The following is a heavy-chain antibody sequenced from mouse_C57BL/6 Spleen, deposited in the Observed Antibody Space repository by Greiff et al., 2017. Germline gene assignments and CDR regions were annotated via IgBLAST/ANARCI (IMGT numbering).Heavy chain of an antibody. Sequence: QVQLQQPGAELVKPGASVKMSCKASGYTFTSYWITWVKQRPGQGLEWIGDIYPGSGSTNYNETFKSKDTLTVDTSSSTAYMQLSSLTSEDSAVYYCARGVTTVGFAYWGQGTLVTVSA. CDR2: IYPGSGST. CDR1: GYTFTSYW. J-gene: IGHJ3*01. D-gene: IGHD1-1*01. CDR3: ARGVTTVGFAY. V-gene: IGHV1-55*01.